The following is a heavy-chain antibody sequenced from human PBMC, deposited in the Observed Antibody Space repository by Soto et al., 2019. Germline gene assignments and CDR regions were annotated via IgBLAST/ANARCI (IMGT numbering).Heavy chain of an antibody. D-gene: IGHD3-22*01. J-gene: IGHJ4*02. CDR3: SRVGGKYYYDSSGYYSQYYFDY. CDR2: IYYSGST. Sequence: SLTCTVSGGSISSYYWSWIRQPPGKGLEWIGYIYYSGSTNYNPSLKSRVTISVDTSKNQFSLKLSSVTAADTAVYYCSRVGGKYYYDSSGYYSQYYFDYWGQGTLVTVSS. V-gene: IGHV4-59*01. CDR1: GGSISSYY.